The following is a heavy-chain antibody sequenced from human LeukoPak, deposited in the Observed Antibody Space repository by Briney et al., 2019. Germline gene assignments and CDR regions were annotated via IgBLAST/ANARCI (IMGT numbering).Heavy chain of an antibody. J-gene: IGHJ3*02. CDR2: IKSKTDGGTI. D-gene: IGHD6-19*01. V-gene: IGHV3-15*01. CDR1: GFTFSNAW. CDR3: TTVGFMSSLWAFDI. Sequence: GGSLRLSCAASGFTFSNAWMSWVRQAPGKGLEWVGRIKSKTDGGTIDYAAPVKGRFTISRDDSKNTLYLQMNSLKTEDTAVYYCTTVGFMSSLWAFDIWGQGTMVTVSS.